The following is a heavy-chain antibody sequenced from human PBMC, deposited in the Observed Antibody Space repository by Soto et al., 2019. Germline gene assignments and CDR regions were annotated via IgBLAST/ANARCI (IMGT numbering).Heavy chain of an antibody. CDR3: ARSNYYAFGY. V-gene: IGHV6-1*01. CDR2: TYYRSKWFN. D-gene: IGHD2-2*01. Sequence: SQTLSLTCGISGDSVSSNSVDWSWLRQSPSRGLEWLGRTYYRSKWFNDYAVSVKRRITISPDTSKNQFSLQLNSVTPEDTAVYYCARSNYYAFGYWGQGTLVTVSS. J-gene: IGHJ4*02. CDR1: GDSVSSNSVD.